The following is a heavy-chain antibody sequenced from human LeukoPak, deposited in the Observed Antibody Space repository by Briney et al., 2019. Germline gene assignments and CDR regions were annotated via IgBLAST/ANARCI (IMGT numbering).Heavy chain of an antibody. CDR1: GFTFSSYS. J-gene: IGHJ4*02. D-gene: IGHD6-19*01. Sequence: GGSLRLSCAASGFTFSSYSMNWVRQAPGKGLEWVSSISSSSYIYYADSVKGRFTISRDNAENSLYLQMNSLRAEDTAVYYCSGYSSGWTYYFDYWGQGTLVTVSS. CDR3: SGYSSGWTYYFDY. V-gene: IGHV3-21*01. CDR2: ISSSSYI.